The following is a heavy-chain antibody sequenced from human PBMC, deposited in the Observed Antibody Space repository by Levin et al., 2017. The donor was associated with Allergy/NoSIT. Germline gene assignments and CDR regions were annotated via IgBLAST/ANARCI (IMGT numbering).Heavy chain of an antibody. CDR3: AKDHHVVVPAAMQGEFDY. J-gene: IGHJ4*02. CDR2: ISYDGSNK. Sequence: GESLKISCAASGFTFSSYGMHWVGQAPGKGLEWVAVISYDGSNKYYADSVKGRFTISRDNSKNTLYLQMNSLRAEDTAVYYCAKDHHVVVPAAMQGEFDYWGQGTLVTVSS. V-gene: IGHV3-30*18. D-gene: IGHD2-2*01. CDR1: GFTFSSYG.